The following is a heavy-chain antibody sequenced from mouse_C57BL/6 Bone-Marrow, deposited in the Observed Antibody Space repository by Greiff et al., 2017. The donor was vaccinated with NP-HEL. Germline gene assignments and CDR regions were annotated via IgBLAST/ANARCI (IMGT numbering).Heavy chain of an antibody. Sequence: QVQLQQPGTELVKPGASVKLSCKASGYTFTSYWMHWVKQRPGQGLEWIGNINPSNGGTNYNEKFKSKATLTVDKSSSTAYMQLSSLKSEDSAVYYCATSGSYKSYYFDYWGQGTTLTVSS. D-gene: IGHD1-1*02. CDR1: GYTFTSYW. J-gene: IGHJ2*01. CDR3: ATSGSYKSYYFDY. CDR2: INPSNGGT. V-gene: IGHV1-53*01.